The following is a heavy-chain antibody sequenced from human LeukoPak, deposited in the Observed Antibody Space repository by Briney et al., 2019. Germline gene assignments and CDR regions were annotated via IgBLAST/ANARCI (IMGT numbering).Heavy chain of an antibody. CDR1: GFTLTSSW. CDR3: ATDSGYNAFDV. CDR2: INEAGSVT. D-gene: IGHD5-12*01. Sequence: GGSLRLSCAASGFTLTSSWMCWVRQAPGKGLEWLANINEAGSVTNYVHSVRGRFTISRDNAKNSLYLQMNSLRVEDTAVYYCATDSGYNAFDVWGQGTMVSVSS. V-gene: IGHV3-7*01. J-gene: IGHJ3*01.